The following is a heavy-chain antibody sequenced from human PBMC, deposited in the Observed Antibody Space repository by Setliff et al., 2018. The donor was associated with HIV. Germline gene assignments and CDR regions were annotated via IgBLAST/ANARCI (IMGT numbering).Heavy chain of an antibody. CDR2: IYYSGNT. J-gene: IGHJ6*03. CDR3: ARGSSSGLYYYYYMDL. CDR1: GDFFSRAYY. D-gene: IGHD6-6*01. V-gene: IGHV4-38-2*01. Sequence: SETLSLTCAVSGDFFSRAYYWGWIRQPPGKGLEWIGNIYYSGNTYYNPSLKSRVTMSVDMSKNQFSLKLSSVTAADTAVYYCARGSSSGLYYYYYMDLWGEGTTVTVSS.